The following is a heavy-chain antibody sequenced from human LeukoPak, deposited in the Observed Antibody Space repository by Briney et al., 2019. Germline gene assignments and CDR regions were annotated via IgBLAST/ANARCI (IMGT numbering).Heavy chain of an antibody. V-gene: IGHV4-39*01. CDR2: IYYSGTT. D-gene: IGHD6-19*01. Sequence: NASETLSLTCTVSGGTISSLTYYWGWIRQPPGKGLEWIASIYYSGTTYYSPSLKSRVTISVNRSNNQFSLRLSSVTAADTAVYFCAGYSSGWSSGGGYWGQGTLVTVPS. CDR3: AGYSSGWSSGGGY. J-gene: IGHJ4*02. CDR1: GGTISSLTYY.